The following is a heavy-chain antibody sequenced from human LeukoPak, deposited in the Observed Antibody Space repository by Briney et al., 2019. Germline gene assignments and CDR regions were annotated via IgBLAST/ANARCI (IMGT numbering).Heavy chain of an antibody. Sequence: GRSLRLSCAASGFTSSDYGMHWVRQAPGKGLEWVAVVWFDGSNDYYADSVTGRYTVSRDNSKNTLYLQMNNLKAEDTALYYCARDSLVHGKPHFFYYMDVWGRGTTVTVSS. J-gene: IGHJ6*03. CDR1: GFTSSDYG. CDR3: ARDSLVHGKPHFFYYMDV. V-gene: IGHV3-33*01. CDR2: VWFDGSND. D-gene: IGHD6-6*01.